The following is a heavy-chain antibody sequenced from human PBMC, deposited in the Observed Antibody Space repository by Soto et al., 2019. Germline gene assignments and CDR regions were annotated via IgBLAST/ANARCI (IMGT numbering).Heavy chain of an antibody. D-gene: IGHD3-3*01. CDR2: IWHDGSKS. Sequence: GGSLRLSCVASGYTFNIYGMHWVRQAPGKGLEWVADIWHDGSKSYFRESVKGRFTISRDNSKNTLYLQMNSLRVEDTAVYYCARDSWSGSHKYLDAWGQGTLVTVSS. CDR3: ARDSWSGSHKYLDA. CDR1: GYTFNIYG. J-gene: IGHJ5*02. V-gene: IGHV3-33*01.